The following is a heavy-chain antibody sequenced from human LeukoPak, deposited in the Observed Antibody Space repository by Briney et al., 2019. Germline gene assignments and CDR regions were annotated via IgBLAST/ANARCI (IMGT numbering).Heavy chain of an antibody. CDR2: IYYSGST. CDR3: ARHLQEYYYYYGTDV. Sequence: SETLSLTSTVSGGSISSSSYYWGWIRQPPGKGLEWIGSIYYSGSTYYNPSLKSRVTISVDTSKNQFSLKLSSVTAADTAVYYRARHLQEYYYYYGTDVWGQGTTVTVSS. V-gene: IGHV4-39*01. J-gene: IGHJ6*02. CDR1: GGSISSSSYY.